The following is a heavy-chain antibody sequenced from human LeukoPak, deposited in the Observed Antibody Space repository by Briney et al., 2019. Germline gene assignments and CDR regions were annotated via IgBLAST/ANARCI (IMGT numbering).Heavy chain of an antibody. Sequence: ASVKVSCKASEYTFTGYYMNWVRQAPGQGLEWMGWINPNSGGTNYAQKFQGRVTMTRDTSISTAYMELSGLRSDDTAVYYCARVSGGYNSAGVDYWGQGTLVTVSS. D-gene: IGHD5-24*01. CDR3: ARVSGGYNSAGVDY. CDR2: INPNSGGT. CDR1: EYTFTGYY. J-gene: IGHJ4*02. V-gene: IGHV1-2*02.